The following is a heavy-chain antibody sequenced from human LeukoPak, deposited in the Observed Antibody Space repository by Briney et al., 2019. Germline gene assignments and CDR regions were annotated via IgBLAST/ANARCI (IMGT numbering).Heavy chain of an antibody. CDR3: AKVSEDYGDSPFRY. J-gene: IGHJ4*02. CDR2: ISGSGGST. V-gene: IGHV3-23*01. Sequence: GGSLRLSCAASGFTFSSYAMSWVRQAPGKGLEWVSAISGSGGSTYYADSVRGRFTISRDNSKNTLYLQMNSLRAEDTAVYYCAKVSEDYGDSPFRYWGQGTLVTVSS. D-gene: IGHD4-17*01. CDR1: GFTFSSYA.